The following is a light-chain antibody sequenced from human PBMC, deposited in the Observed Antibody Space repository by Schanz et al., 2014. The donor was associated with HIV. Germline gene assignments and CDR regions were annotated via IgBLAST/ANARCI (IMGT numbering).Light chain of an antibody. V-gene: IGKV3-20*01. J-gene: IGKJ1*01. CDR2: GAS. CDR1: QSVNNY. CDR3: QQYGSSPRT. Sequence: EIVLTQSPVILSLSPGDRATLSCRAGQSVNNYLAWYQQKPGQTPRLLIYGASSRATGIPDRFSGSGSGTDFTLTISRLEPEDFAVYYCQQYGSSPRTFGQGTKVEIK.